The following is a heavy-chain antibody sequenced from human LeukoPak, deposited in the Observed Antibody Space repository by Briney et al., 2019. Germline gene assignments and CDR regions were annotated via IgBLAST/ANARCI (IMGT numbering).Heavy chain of an antibody. V-gene: IGHV4-59*01. D-gene: IGHD3-9*01. CDR1: GGSISSYY. CDR2: IYYSGSI. CDR3: ARVVDFDWRIDY. J-gene: IGHJ4*02. Sequence: SETLSLTCTVSGGSISSYYWSWIRQPPGKGLEWIGYIYYSGSINYNPSLKSRVTISVDTSKNQFSLKLSSVTAADTAVYYCARVVDFDWRIDYWGQGTLVTVSS.